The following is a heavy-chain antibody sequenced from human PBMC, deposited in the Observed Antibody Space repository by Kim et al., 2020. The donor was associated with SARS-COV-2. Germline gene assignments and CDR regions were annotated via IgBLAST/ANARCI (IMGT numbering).Heavy chain of an antibody. D-gene: IGHD4-17*01. J-gene: IGHJ5*02. Sequence: GGSLRLSCAASGFTFSSYAMSWVRQAPGKGLEWVSAISGSGGSTYYADSVKGRFTISRDNSKNTLYLQMNSLRAEDTAVYYCAKDDGDYLKEYNWFDPWGQGTLVTVSS. CDR3: AKDDGDYLKEYNWFDP. CDR2: ISGSGGST. CDR1: GFTFSSYA. V-gene: IGHV3-23*01.